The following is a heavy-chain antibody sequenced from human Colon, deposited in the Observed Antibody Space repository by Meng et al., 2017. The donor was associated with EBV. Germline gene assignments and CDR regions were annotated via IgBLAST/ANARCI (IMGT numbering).Heavy chain of an antibody. Sequence: QPGGAGLLKASEPLSLTRAFNGGSLRCAYWNWTRQTPGKGLEWIGEIIHGGSTSYNPSLKSRVTISIETSKNQLSLMLSSVTAADTAVYYCARRPTGIDYWGQGTLVTVPS. CDR2: IIHGGST. V-gene: IGHV4-34*12. J-gene: IGHJ4*02. CDR1: GGSLRCAY. CDR3: ARRPTGIDY. D-gene: IGHD2-8*02.